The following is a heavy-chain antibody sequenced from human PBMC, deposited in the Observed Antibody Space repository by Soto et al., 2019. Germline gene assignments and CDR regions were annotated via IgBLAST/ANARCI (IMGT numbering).Heavy chain of an antibody. D-gene: IGHD2-2*01. CDR1: GGSISSGGYY. CDR2: IYYSGST. CDR3: ARELVPAAKYFDY. J-gene: IGHJ4*02. Sequence: SETLSLTCTVSGGSISSGGYYWSWIRQHPGKGLEWIGYIYYSGSTYYNPSLKSRVTISVDTSKNQFSLKLSSVTAADTAVYYCARELVPAAKYFDYWGQGTPVPVSS. V-gene: IGHV4-31*03.